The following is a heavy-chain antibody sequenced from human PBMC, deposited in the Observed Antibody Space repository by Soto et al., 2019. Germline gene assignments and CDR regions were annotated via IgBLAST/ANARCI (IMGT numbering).Heavy chain of an antibody. CDR2: ISYDGSNK. J-gene: IGHJ6*02. V-gene: IGHV3-30-3*01. CDR3: AIDLLRSISLAAAGTGYYYYYCMDV. CDR1: GFTFSSYA. D-gene: IGHD6-13*01. Sequence: QVQLVESGGGVVQPGRSLRLSCAASGFTFSSYAMHWVRQAPGKGLEWVAVISYDGSNKYYADSVKGRFTISRDNSKNTLYLQMNSLRAEDTAVYYCAIDLLRSISLAAAGTGYYYYYCMDVWGQGTTVTVSS.